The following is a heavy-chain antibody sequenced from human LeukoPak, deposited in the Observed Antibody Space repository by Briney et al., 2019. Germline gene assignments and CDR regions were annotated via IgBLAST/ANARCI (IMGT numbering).Heavy chain of an antibody. CDR3: ARDWNDGKGAFDI. J-gene: IGHJ3*02. Sequence: NPGGSLRLSCAATGFTFSSYSMNWVRQAPGKGLEWVSSISSSSSYIYYADSVKGRFTISRDNAKNSLYLQMNSLRAEDTAVYYCARDWNDGKGAFDIWGQGTMVTVSS. D-gene: IGHD1-1*01. CDR1: GFTFSSYS. V-gene: IGHV3-21*01. CDR2: ISSSSSYI.